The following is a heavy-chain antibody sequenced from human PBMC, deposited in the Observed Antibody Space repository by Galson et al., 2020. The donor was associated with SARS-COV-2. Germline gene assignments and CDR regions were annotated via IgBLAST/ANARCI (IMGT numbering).Heavy chain of an antibody. J-gene: IGHJ6*02. CDR3: ARGGMVRGTKGEYYYYYGMVV. Sequence: VKVSCKASGYTFTSYGISWVRQAPGQGLEWMGWISAYNGNTNYAQKLQGRVTMTTDTSTSTAYMELRSLRSDDTAVYYCARGGMVRGTKGEYYYYYGMVVWGQGTTVTVSS. CDR2: ISAYNGNT. V-gene: IGHV1-18*01. CDR1: GYTFTSYG. D-gene: IGHD3-10*01.